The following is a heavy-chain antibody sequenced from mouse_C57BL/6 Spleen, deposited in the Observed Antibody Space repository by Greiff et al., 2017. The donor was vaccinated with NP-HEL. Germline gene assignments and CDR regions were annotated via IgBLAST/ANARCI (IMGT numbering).Heavy chain of an antibody. D-gene: IGHD6-1*01. CDR2: ISSGGSYT. J-gene: IGHJ2*01. CDR1: GFTFSSYG. V-gene: IGHV5-6*01. Sequence: EVKLMESGGDLVKPGGSLKLSCAASGFTFSSYGMSWVRQTPDKRLEWVATISSGGSYTYYPDSVKGRFTISRDNAKNTLYLQMSSLKSDDTAMYYCARQGSHYWGQGTTLTVSS. CDR3: ARQGSHY.